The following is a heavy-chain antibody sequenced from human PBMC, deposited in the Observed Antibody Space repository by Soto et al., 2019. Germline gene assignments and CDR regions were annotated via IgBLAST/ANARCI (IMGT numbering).Heavy chain of an antibody. Sequence: PGESLKISCKGSGYSFTSYWIGWVRQMPGKGLEWMGIIYPGDSYTRYSRSFQGQVTISADKSISTAYPQWSSLKASDTAMYYCARTTNRYYYYYGMDVWGQGTTVTVSS. CDR2: IYPGDSYT. CDR3: ARTTNRYYYYYGMDV. J-gene: IGHJ6*02. V-gene: IGHV5-51*01. CDR1: GYSFTSYW. D-gene: IGHD1-1*01.